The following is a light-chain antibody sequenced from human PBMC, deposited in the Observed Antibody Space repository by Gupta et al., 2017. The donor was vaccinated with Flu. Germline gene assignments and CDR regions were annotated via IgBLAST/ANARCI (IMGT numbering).Light chain of an antibody. V-gene: IGKV3-11*01. CDR1: QSISSY. CDR2: DAT. Sequence: VLTPSQAPLSLSPGERATLSCRASQSISSYLVWYSQKPGQAPRLLINDATNRATGIPARFSGRGSGKXFTRTTXSLEPEDFPDYYCQQRRNVELTSGXGNKVEIK. J-gene: IGKJ4*01. CDR3: QQRRNVELT.